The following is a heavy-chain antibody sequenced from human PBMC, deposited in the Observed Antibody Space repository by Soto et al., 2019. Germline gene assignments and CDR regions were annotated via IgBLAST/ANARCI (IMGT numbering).Heavy chain of an antibody. CDR1: GGTIINGGYY. D-gene: IGHD6-6*01. Sequence: LCLTCTVSGGTIINGGYYRSWIRQHPGKGLEWIGYIYYSGSTYYNPSLKSRVTISVDTSKNQFSLKLSSVTAADTAVYYCARDQQLVRWFDYWGKGTLVTVSP. CDR2: IYYSGST. J-gene: IGHJ4*02. CDR3: ARDQQLVRWFDY. V-gene: IGHV4-31*03.